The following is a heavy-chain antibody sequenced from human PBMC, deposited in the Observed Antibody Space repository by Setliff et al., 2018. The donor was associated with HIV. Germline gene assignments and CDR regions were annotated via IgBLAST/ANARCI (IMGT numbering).Heavy chain of an antibody. CDR3: AREVRWELPQGFDH. V-gene: IGHV4-4*07. Sequence: SETLSLTCTVSDDSISSNYWSWIRQSAGKGLEWVGRIYTGGRTNYNPSLKGRVTMAVDTSKNQFSLNLSSVTAADTAVYYCAREVRWELPQGFDHWGQGTLVTVSS. CDR2: IYTGGRT. CDR1: DDSISSNY. J-gene: IGHJ4*02. D-gene: IGHD1-26*01.